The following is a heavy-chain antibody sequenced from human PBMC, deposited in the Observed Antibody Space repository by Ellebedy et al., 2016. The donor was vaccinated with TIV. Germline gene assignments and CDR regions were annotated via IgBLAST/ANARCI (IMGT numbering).Heavy chain of an antibody. CDR3: ARWGGSSGGFQGPYDF. Sequence: AASVKVSCKASGGTFSSYAISWVRQAPGQGLEWMGRIIPILGIANYAQKFQGRVTITADKSTSTAYMELSSLRSEDTAVYYCARWGGSSGGFQGPYDFWGQGTLVAVSS. V-gene: IGHV1-69*04. CDR1: GGTFSSYA. CDR2: IIPILGIA. D-gene: IGHD3-22*01. J-gene: IGHJ4*02.